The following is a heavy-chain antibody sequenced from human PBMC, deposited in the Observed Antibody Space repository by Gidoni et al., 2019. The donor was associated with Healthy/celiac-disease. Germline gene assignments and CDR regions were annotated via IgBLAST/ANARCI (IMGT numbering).Heavy chain of an antibody. J-gene: IGHJ2*01. CDR1: GGSFSGYY. Sequence: QVQLQQWGAGLLKPSETRSLTCAVYGGSFSGYYWSWIRQPPGKGLEWSGEINHSGSTNYNQSLNSRFTISVDPAKPQFSLKPVSATAADTAVYHCARCRRFTGGYFYLWGRGTLVTVSS. CDR3: ARCRRFTGGYFYL. CDR2: INHSGST. V-gene: IGHV4-34*01.